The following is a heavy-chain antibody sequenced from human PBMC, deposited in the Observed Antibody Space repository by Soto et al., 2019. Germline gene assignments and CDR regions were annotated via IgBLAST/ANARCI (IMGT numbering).Heavy chain of an antibody. CDR1: GYSFTSYW. Sequence: GESLKISCKGSGYSFTSYWIGWVRQMPGKGLEWMGIIYPGDSDTRYSPSFQGQVTISADKSISTAYLQWSSLKASDTAMYYCATQTGADDSSGYSQYYFDYWGQGTLVTVSS. CDR3: ATQTGADDSSGYSQYYFDY. D-gene: IGHD3-22*01. V-gene: IGHV5-51*01. CDR2: IYPGDSDT. J-gene: IGHJ4*02.